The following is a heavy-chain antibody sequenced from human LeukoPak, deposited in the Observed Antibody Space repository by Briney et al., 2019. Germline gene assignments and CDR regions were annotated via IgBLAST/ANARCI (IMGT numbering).Heavy chain of an antibody. CDR3: AKDRHFYGARTYYNLDY. CDR1: GFIFSTHG. Sequence: PGGSLRLSCAASGFIFSTHGMHWVRQAPGKGLEWVSLISYDGSTKYYADSVEGRFTISRDNSKSTLYLQLNSLRVEDTAVYYCAKDRHFYGARTYYNLDYWGQGTLVTVSS. J-gene: IGHJ4*02. V-gene: IGHV3-30*18. D-gene: IGHD3-10*01. CDR2: ISYDGSTK.